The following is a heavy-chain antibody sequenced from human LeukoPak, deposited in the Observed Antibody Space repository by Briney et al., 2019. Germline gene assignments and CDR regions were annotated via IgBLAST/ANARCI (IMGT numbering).Heavy chain of an antibody. CDR2: ISAYNGNT. CDR3: ARRSGVRGVKIRTPQNWFDP. V-gene: IGHV1-18*01. Sequence: ASVKVSCKASGYTFTSYGISWVRQAPGQGLEWMGWISAYNGNTNYAQKLQGRVTMTTDTSTSTAYMELSSLGSEDTAVYYCARRSGVRGVKIRTPQNWFDPWGQGTLVTVSS. D-gene: IGHD3-10*01. CDR1: GYTFTSYG. J-gene: IGHJ5*02.